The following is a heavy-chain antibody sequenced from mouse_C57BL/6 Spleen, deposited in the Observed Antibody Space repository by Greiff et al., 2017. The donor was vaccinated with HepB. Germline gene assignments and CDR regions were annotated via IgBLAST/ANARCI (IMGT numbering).Heavy chain of an antibody. D-gene: IGHD4-1*01. J-gene: IGHJ1*03. CDR1: GFTFSSYG. CDR3: ARHGTGTGFDV. Sequence: EVKLVESGGDLVKPGGSLKLSCAASGFTFSSYGMSWVRQTPDKRLEWVATISSGGSYTYYPDSVKGRFTISRDNAKNTLYLQMSSLKSEDTAMYYCARHGTGTGFDVWGTGTTVTVSS. CDR2: ISSGGSYT. V-gene: IGHV5-6*01.